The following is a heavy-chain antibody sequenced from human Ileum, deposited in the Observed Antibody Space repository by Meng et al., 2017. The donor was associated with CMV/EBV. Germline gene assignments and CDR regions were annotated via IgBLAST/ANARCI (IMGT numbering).Heavy chain of an antibody. D-gene: IGHD1-1*01. Sequence: GESLKISCAASGFTFSRYTMHWVRQAPGKGLEWVAVISYDGSEKLYADSVKGRFTISRDNSQKTLYLQMYSLGREDTAVYYCARVMDNNWNSRYYSMDVWGQGTTVTVSS. CDR2: ISYDGSEK. J-gene: IGHJ6*02. CDR3: ARVMDNNWNSRYYSMDV. CDR1: GFTFSRYT. V-gene: IGHV3-30-3*01.